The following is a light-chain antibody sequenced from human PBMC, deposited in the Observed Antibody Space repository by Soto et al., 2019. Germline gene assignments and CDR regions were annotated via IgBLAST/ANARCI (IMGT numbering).Light chain of an antibody. Sequence: EIVLTQSPDTLSLSPGERATLSCRASQSVSSSLAWYQQKPGQAPRLLIYDASNRATGIPARFSGSGSGTDFTLTISSLDPEDFAVYYCQHRSNCPPQVTFGPATNVHIK. CDR2: DAS. J-gene: IGKJ3*01. V-gene: IGKV3-11*01. CDR3: QHRSNCPPQVT. CDR1: QSVSSS.